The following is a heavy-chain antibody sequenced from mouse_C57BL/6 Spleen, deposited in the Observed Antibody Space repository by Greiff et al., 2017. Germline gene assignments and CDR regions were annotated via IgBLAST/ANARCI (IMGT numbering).Heavy chain of an antibody. Sequence: EVQLQESGPGLVKPSQSLSLTCSVTGYSITSGYYWNWIRQFPGNKLEWMGYISYDGSNNYNPSLKNRISITRDTSKNQFFLKLNSVTTEDTATYYCARDGSRDYAMDYWGQGTSVTVSS. CDR3: ARDGSRDYAMDY. CDR2: ISYDGSN. V-gene: IGHV3-6*01. J-gene: IGHJ4*01. CDR1: GYSITSGYY. D-gene: IGHD2-2*01.